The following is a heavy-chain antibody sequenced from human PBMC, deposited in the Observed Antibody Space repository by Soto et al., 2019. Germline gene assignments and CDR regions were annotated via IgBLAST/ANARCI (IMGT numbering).Heavy chain of an antibody. CDR1: GYTFTSYY. CDR3: ASDLIDIVLVTAINPYFQYGMDV. D-gene: IGHD2-21*02. CDR2: INPSGGST. Sequence: EASVKVSCKASGYTFTSYYMHWVRQAPGQGHERMGIINPSGGSTSYAQKYQGRVTMTRDTSTSTVYMELSSLRSEDTAVYYFASDLIDIVLVTAINPYFQYGMDVGGQGITVTV. V-gene: IGHV1-46*01. J-gene: IGHJ6*02.